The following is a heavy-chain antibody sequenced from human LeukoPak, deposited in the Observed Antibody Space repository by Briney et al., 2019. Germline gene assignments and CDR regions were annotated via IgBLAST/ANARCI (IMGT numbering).Heavy chain of an antibody. CDR1: GYDFSTKW. J-gene: IGHJ5*02. V-gene: IGHV5-51*01. CDR3: ARLAPDYADYWFDH. Sequence: GESLKISCQTSGYDFSTKWIGWVRRMPGKGLEWMGIIYPLDSITRYSPSFQGHVTISADTSINTAYLQWTSLKPSDTAIYYCARLAPDYADYWFDHWGQGTLVTVSS. D-gene: IGHD4-17*01. CDR2: IYPLDSIT.